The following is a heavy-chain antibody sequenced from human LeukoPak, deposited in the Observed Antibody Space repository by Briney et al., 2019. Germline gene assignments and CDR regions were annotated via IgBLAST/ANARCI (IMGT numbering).Heavy chain of an antibody. CDR2: IYTSGST. V-gene: IGHV4-4*07. J-gene: IGHJ4*02. D-gene: IGHD6-13*01. Sequence: PSETLSLTCTVSGGSISSYYWSWIRQPAGKGLEWIGRIYTSGSTNYNPSLKSRVTMSVDTSKNQFSLELSSVTAADTAVYYCARDRAAAATRFVHFDYWGQGTLVTVSS. CDR1: GGSISSYY. CDR3: ARDRAAAATRFVHFDY.